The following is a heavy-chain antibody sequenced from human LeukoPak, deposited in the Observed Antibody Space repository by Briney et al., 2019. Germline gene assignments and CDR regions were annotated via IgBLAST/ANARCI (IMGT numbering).Heavy chain of an antibody. V-gene: IGHV4-4*02. J-gene: IGHJ4*02. CDR2: ISHSGST. CDR1: GASIISSNW. D-gene: IGHD4-23*01. CDR3: ARLGRKTTVVPPDFDC. Sequence: SETLSLTCAVSGASIISSNWWSWVRQPPGKGLEWIGEISHSGSTNYNPSLKSRLTISVDKSKNQFSLSLSSVTAADTAVYYCARLGRKTTVVPPDFDCWGQGTLVTVSS.